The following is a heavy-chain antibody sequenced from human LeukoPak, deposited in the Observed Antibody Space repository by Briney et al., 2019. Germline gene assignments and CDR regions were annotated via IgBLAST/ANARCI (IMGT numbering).Heavy chain of an antibody. CDR1: GGSISTSNYY. CDR2: IFYSGST. D-gene: IGHD6-19*01. CDR3: ARDPRSGWYEGYFDY. J-gene: IGHJ4*02. Sequence: SETLSLTCTVSGGSISTSNYYWGWTRQPPGKGLEWIGNIFYSGSTYYSPSLRSRVTISLDTSRNQFSLKLSSVTAADTAVYYCARDPRSGWYEGYFDYWGQGTLVTVSS. V-gene: IGHV4-39*07.